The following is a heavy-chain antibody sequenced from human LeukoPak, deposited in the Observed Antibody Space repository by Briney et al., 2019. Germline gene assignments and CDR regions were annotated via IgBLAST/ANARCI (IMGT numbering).Heavy chain of an antibody. CDR1: GFTFSSYS. D-gene: IGHD2-21*02. V-gene: IGHV3-48*02. CDR2: ISSSSNTI. J-gene: IGHJ4*02. CDR3: ARAVTVVTRGGLVFDY. Sequence: GGSLSLSCAASGFTFSSYSMNWVRQAPGKGLEWVSYISSSSNTIYYADSVKGRFTISRDNAKNSLFPQMNSLRDEDTSVYYCARAVTVVTRGGLVFDYWGQGTLVTVSS.